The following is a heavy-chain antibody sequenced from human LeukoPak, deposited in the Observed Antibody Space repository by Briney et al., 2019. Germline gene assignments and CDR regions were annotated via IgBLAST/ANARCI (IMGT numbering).Heavy chain of an antibody. J-gene: IGHJ3*02. CDR1: GFNFHNFA. V-gene: IGHV3-23*01. Sequence: GGSLRLSCEASGFNFHNFAMHWVRQAPGKGLEWVSAISGSGGSTYYADSVKGRFTISRDNSKNTLYLQMNSLRAEDTAVYYCAKQISTYYDILGGAFDIWGQGTMVTVSS. D-gene: IGHD3-9*01. CDR2: ISGSGGST. CDR3: AKQISTYYDILGGAFDI.